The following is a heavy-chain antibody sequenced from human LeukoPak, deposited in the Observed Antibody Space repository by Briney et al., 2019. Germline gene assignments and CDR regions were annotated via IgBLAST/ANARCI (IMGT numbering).Heavy chain of an antibody. CDR3: ARTVSSSWYGYYYYMDV. D-gene: IGHD6-13*01. Sequence: ASVKVSCKASGYTFTSYDINWVRQATGQGLEWMGWMNPNSGNTGYAQKFQGRVTMTRNTSINTAYMELSSLRSEDTAVYYCARTVSSSWYGYYYYMDVWGKGTTVTISS. V-gene: IGHV1-8*01. CDR2: MNPNSGNT. J-gene: IGHJ6*03. CDR1: GYTFTSYD.